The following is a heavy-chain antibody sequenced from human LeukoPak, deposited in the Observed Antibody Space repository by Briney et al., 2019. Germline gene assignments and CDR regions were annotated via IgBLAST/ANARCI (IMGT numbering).Heavy chain of an antibody. V-gene: IGHV1-18*04. J-gene: IGHJ6*03. D-gene: IGHD2-15*01. CDR2: ISAYNGNT. Sequence: ASVKVSCKASGYTFTGYYMHWVRQAPGQGLEWMGWISAYNGNTNYAQKLQGRVTMTTDTSTSTAYMELRSLRSDDTAVYYCARVREYCSGGSCYYYYYYYMDVWGKGTTVTVSS. CDR1: GYTFTGYY. CDR3: ARVREYCSGGSCYYYYYYYMDV.